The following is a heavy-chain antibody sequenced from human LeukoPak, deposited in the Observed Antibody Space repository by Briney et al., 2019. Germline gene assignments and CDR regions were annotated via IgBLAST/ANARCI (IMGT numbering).Heavy chain of an antibody. D-gene: IGHD3-10*01. Sequence: ASVKVSCKASGYTFTSYGISWVRQAPGQGLEWMGWISAYNGNTNYAQKLQGRVTMTTDTSTSTAYMELRSLRSDDTAVYYCARVLHYGSVSYYNDYWFDPWGQGTLVTVSS. V-gene: IGHV1-18*04. CDR1: GYTFTSYG. CDR3: ARVLHYGSVSYYNDYWFDP. CDR2: ISAYNGNT. J-gene: IGHJ5*02.